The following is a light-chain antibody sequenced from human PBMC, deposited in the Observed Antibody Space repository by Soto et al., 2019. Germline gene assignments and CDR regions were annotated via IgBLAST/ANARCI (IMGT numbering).Light chain of an antibody. V-gene: IGLV8-61*01. J-gene: IGLJ3*02. Sequence: TVVTQEASLSVSPGTTVTLTCGLSSGSVSANYYPSWYQQTPGQAPRTLIYNTNTRSSGVPDRFSGSILGNKAALTITGAQADDESDYYCVLYMGSGIWVFGGGTQLTVL. CDR3: VLYMGSGIWV. CDR2: NTN. CDR1: SGSVSANYY.